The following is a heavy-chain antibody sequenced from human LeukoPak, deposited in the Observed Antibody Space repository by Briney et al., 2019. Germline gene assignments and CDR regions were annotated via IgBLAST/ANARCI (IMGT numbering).Heavy chain of an antibody. D-gene: IGHD1-7*01. J-gene: IGHJ6*02. Sequence: PGGSLRLSCSASGFTFSGYGMHWVRQAPGKGLEHVSAISSNGGSTYYADSVKGRLTISRDNSKNTLFLQMTSLRAEGTAVYYCVKDRANFHYGMDVWGQGTTVTVSS. CDR3: VKDRANFHYGMDV. CDR2: ISSNGGST. CDR1: GFTFSGYG. V-gene: IGHV3-64D*09.